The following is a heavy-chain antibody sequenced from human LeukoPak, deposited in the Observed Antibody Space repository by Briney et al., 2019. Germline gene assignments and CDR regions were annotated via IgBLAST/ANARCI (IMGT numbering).Heavy chain of an antibody. V-gene: IGHV4-34*01. Sequence: SETLSLTCAVYGGSFSGYYWSWIRQPPGKGLEWIGEINHSGSTNYNPSLKSRVTISVDTSKNQFSLSLSSVTAADAAVYYCARTILVVPTSYFYFYHMDVWGEGTTVTASS. CDR3: ARTILVVPTSYFYFYHMDV. CDR2: INHSGST. CDR1: GGSFSGYY. J-gene: IGHJ6*03. D-gene: IGHD2-2*01.